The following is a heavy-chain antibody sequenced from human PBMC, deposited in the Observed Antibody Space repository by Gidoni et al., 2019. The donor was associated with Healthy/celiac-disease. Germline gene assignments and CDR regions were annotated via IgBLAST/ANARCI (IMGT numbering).Heavy chain of an antibody. D-gene: IGHD2-2*01. Sequence: QVQLVESGGGLVKPGGSLRLSCAASGFPFGDYYMSWIRQAPGKGLGWVSCISSSGSTIYYADSVKGRFTISRDNAKNSLYLQMNSLRAEDTAVYYCARVPPRSIVVVPEGTPVWGQGTLVTVSS. CDR2: ISSSGSTI. CDR3: ARVPPRSIVVVPEGTPV. V-gene: IGHV3-11*01. J-gene: IGHJ4*02. CDR1: GFPFGDYY.